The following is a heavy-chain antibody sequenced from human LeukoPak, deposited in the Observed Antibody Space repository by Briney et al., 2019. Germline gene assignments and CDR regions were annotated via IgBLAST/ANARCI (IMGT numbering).Heavy chain of an antibody. J-gene: IGHJ4*02. D-gene: IGHD5-18*01. CDR1: GGSISSYY. CDR2: IYTSGST. Sequence: PSETLSLTCTVSGGSISSYYWSWIRQPAGKGLEWIGRIYTSGSTNYNPSLKSRVTISLDTSRNQFSLRLNSVTAADTAVYYCARAWYSHGTFDHWGQGTLVTVSS. V-gene: IGHV4-4*07. CDR3: ARAWYSHGTFDH.